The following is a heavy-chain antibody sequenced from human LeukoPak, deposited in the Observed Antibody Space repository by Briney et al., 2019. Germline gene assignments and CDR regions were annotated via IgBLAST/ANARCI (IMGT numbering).Heavy chain of an antibody. V-gene: IGHV3-21*01. J-gene: IGHJ4*02. CDR1: GFTFSTYS. CDR3: ERDLGEDCSGGSCYAAFDY. Sequence: PGGSLRLSCAASGFTFSTYSMNWVRQAPGKGLEWVSSISSSSSSIYYSDSVKGRFTVSKDNAKNSLYLQMNSLRAEDTAVYYCERDLGEDCSGGSCYAAFDYWGQGTLVTVSS. CDR2: ISSSSSSI. D-gene: IGHD2-15*01.